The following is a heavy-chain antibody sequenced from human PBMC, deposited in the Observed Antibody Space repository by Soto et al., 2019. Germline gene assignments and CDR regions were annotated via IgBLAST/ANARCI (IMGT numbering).Heavy chain of an antibody. J-gene: IGHJ5*02. CDR1: GGSISSGGYY. D-gene: IGHD3-10*01. CDR3: ARVSVGTITMVRYNWFDP. V-gene: IGHV4-31*03. Sequence: SETLSLTCTVSGGSISSGGYYWSWIRQHPGKGLEWIGYLYYSGSTYYNPSLKSRVTISVDTSKNQFSLKLSSVTAADTAVYYCARVSVGTITMVRYNWFDPWGQGTLVTVSS. CDR2: LYYSGST.